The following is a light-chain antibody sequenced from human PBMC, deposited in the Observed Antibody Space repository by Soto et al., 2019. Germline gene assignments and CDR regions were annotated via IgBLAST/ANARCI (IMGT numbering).Light chain of an antibody. CDR1: QGIRNG. V-gene: IGKV1-6*01. Sequence: IQMTQSPSTVSAYVGDSVTITCRASQGIRNGLGWYQQKPGKAPKLLIYTASSLENGVPSRFSGGGAGTDSTLTIRSLQPEDFSTYYCIQDYNYPPTFGQGTKVDIK. CDR2: TAS. J-gene: IGKJ1*01. CDR3: IQDYNYPPT.